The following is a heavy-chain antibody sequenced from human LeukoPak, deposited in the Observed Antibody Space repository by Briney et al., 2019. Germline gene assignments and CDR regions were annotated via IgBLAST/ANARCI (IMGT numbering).Heavy chain of an antibody. V-gene: IGHV4-34*01. J-gene: IGHJ4*02. D-gene: IGHD3-10*01. CDR3: ARDMYYYGSGSSPFDY. CDR1: GGSFSGYY. CDR2: INHSGST. Sequence: SETLSLTCAVYGGSFSGYYWSWIRQPPGKGLEWIGEINHSGSTNYNPSLKSRVTMSVDTSKNQFSLKLSSVTAADTAVYYCARDMYYYGSGSSPFDYWGQGTLVTVSS.